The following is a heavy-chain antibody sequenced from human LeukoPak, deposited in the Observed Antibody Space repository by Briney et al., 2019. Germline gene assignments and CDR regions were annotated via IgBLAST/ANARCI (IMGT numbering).Heavy chain of an antibody. J-gene: IGHJ4*02. V-gene: IGHV1-18*01. CDR1: GYTFTSYG. CDR2: ISVYSGNT. Sequence: ASVKVSCKASGYTFTSYGISWVRQAPGQGLEWVGWISVYSGNTDYTQKLQGRVTMTTDASTTTAYMELRSLRSDDTAVYYCARGYDSSGYYYGDYWGQGTLVTVSS. CDR3: ARGYDSSGYYYGDY. D-gene: IGHD3-22*01.